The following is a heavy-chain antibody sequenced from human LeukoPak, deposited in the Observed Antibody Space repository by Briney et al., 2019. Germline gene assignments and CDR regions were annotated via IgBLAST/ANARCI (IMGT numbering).Heavy chain of an antibody. CDR1: GFTFSSYE. CDR3: ARVASLSGFDY. CDR2: ISSSGSTI. J-gene: IGHJ4*02. D-gene: IGHD1-26*01. V-gene: IGHV3-48*03. Sequence: GGSLRLSCAASGFTFSSYEMNWVRQAPGKGLEWVSYISSSGSTIYYADSVKGRFTISRDNAKNSLYLQMNSLRAEDTAVYYRARVASLSGFDYWGQGTLVTVSS.